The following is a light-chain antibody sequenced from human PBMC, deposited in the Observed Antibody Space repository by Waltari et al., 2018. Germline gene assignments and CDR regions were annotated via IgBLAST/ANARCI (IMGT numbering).Light chain of an antibody. J-gene: IGLJ1*01. CDR3: SSYTSSSFYV. V-gene: IGLV2-14*01. CDR2: DLS. Sequence: QSAMPQPASVSVSPGPSITLSCPGTTSDVGGYNYVSWYQQHPGNAPKLMIYDLSKRPSGLSNRFSGSKSGNTASLTISGLQAEDEADYYCSSYTSSSFYVFGTGTKVTVL. CDR1: TSDVGGYNY.